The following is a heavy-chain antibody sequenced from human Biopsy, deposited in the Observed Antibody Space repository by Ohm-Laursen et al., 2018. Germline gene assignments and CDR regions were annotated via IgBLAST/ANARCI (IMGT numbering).Heavy chain of an antibody. V-gene: IGHV4-31*03. CDR1: GASVKTSGYF. CDR2: ISYNERT. D-gene: IGHD3-9*01. J-gene: IGHJ2*01. CDR3: VREPKTGTTEAWYFDL. Sequence: TLSLTCSVSGASVKTSGYFWAWIRQRPGKGLEWIGYISYNERTHYNPSLTSRLAISFDTSNNSISLQSRSVSVADTAVYYCVREPKTGTTEAWYFDLWGRGSPVTVPS.